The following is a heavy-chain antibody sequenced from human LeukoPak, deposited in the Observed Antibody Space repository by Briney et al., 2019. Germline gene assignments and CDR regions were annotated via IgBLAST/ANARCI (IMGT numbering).Heavy chain of an antibody. V-gene: IGHV4-34*01. D-gene: IGHD5-24*01. Sequence: SETLSLTCAVYGGSFSGYYWSWIRQPPGKGLEWIGEINHSGSTNYNPSLKSRVTISVDTSKNQFSLKLSSVTAADTAVYYCARDRGDGFNYYFDYWGQGTLVTVSS. CDR3: ARDRGDGFNYYFDY. J-gene: IGHJ4*02. CDR2: INHSGST. CDR1: GGSFSGYY.